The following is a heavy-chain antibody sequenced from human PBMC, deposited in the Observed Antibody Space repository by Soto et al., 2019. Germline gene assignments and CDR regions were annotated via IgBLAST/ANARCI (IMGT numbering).Heavy chain of an antibody. CDR3: AKLKRGGGIDV. Sequence: GGSLRLSCAASGFTFSSYGMHWVRQAQGKGLEWVAVISYDGSNKYYADSVKGRFTISRDNSKNTLYLQMNSLRAEDTAVYYCAKLKRGGGIDVWGQGTTVTVSS. D-gene: IGHD3-16*01. CDR1: GFTFSSYG. J-gene: IGHJ6*02. V-gene: IGHV3-30*18. CDR2: ISYDGSNK.